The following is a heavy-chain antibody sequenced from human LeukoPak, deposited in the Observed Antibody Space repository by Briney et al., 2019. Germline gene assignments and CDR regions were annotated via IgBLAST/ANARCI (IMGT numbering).Heavy chain of an antibody. CDR3: ARDIRRVGATLYFDY. CDR2: MHSSGST. J-gene: IGHJ4*02. CDR1: GDSISSYY. V-gene: IGHV4-59*01. Sequence: PSETLSLTCTVSGDSISSYYWSWVRQSPETGLEWIANMHSSGSTYHNPSLKSRVTISMDTSKNQFSLRLSSVTTADTAIYYCARDIRRVGATLYFDYWGQGTLVTVSS. D-gene: IGHD1-26*01.